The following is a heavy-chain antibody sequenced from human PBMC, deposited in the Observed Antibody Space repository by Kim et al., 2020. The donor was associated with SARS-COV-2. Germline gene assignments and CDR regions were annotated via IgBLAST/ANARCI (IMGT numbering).Heavy chain of an antibody. CDR1: GFTFSSYS. CDR3: ARLPMVRGVDFDY. Sequence: GGSLRLSCAASGFTFSSYSMNWVRQAPGKGLEWVSSISSSSSYIYYADSVKGRFTISRDNAKNSLYLQMNSLRAEDTAVYYCARLPMVRGVDFDYWGQGTLVTVSS. V-gene: IGHV3-21*01. D-gene: IGHD3-10*01. CDR2: ISSSSSYI. J-gene: IGHJ4*02.